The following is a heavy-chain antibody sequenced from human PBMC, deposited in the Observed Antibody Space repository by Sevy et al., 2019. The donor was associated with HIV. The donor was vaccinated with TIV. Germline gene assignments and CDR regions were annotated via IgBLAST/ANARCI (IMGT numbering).Heavy chain of an antibody. V-gene: IGHV3-23*01. Sequence: GGSLRLSCAASGFTFSSYAMSWVRQAPGKGLEWVSAISGGGGSTYYAESVKGRFTISRDNSKNTLYLQMNSLRAEDTAVYYCAKDDFWSGYAPEYYYGMDVWGQGTTVTVSS. CDR3: AKDDFWSGYAPEYYYGMDV. CDR1: GFTFSSYA. D-gene: IGHD3-3*01. CDR2: ISGGGGST. J-gene: IGHJ6*02.